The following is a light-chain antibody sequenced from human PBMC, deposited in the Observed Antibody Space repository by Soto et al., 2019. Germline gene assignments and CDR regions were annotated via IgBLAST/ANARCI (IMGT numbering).Light chain of an antibody. CDR1: QSISSW. CDR3: QQYNSYSYT. V-gene: IGKV1-5*01. J-gene: IGKJ2*01. CDR2: DAS. Sequence: DIPMTQSPSTLSASVGDRVTITCRASQSISSWLAWYQQKPGKAPKLLIYDASSLESGVPSRFSGSGSGTEFTLTISSLQPDDLATYYCQQYNSYSYTFGQGTKLEIK.